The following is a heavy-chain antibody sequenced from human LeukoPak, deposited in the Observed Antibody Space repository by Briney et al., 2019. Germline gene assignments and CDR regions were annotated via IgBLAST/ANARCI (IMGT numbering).Heavy chain of an antibody. Sequence: PGGSLRLSCAASGFNFIDYTMNWVRQAPGKGLEWVSGLSTSGGATYYADSVKGWFTISRDTSKNTLYLQMNSLRVEDTALYYCAARSSGSHFDYWGQGTLVTVSS. V-gene: IGHV3-23*01. CDR2: LSTSGGAT. CDR3: AARSSGSHFDY. CDR1: GFNFIDYT. J-gene: IGHJ4*02. D-gene: IGHD3-10*01.